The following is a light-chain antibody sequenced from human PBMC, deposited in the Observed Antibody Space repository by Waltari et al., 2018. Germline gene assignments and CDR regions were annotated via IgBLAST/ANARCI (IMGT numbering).Light chain of an antibody. Sequence: EIVMTQSPAILSVFPGERATLSCRASQSVSYDLAWYQQKPGQAPRLLVYGASNRATGVPGRFSGSGSGTEFTLTISRLQSEDFGIYYCQQYHNWPPLTFGGGTKVEIK. CDR1: QSVSYD. V-gene: IGKV3-15*01. CDR3: QQYHNWPPLT. J-gene: IGKJ4*01. CDR2: GAS.